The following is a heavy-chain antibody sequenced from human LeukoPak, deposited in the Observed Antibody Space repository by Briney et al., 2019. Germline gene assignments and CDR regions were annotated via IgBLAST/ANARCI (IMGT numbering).Heavy chain of an antibody. Sequence: PSQTLSLTCTVSGGSISSYYWSWIRQPPGKGLEWIGYIYYGGSTNYNPSLKSRVTISVDTSKNQFSLKLSSVTAADTAVYYCARAQTLWFGEYNWFDPWGQGTLVTVSS. D-gene: IGHD3-10*01. CDR3: ARAQTLWFGEYNWFDP. CDR2: IYYGGST. J-gene: IGHJ5*02. V-gene: IGHV4-59*01. CDR1: GGSISSYY.